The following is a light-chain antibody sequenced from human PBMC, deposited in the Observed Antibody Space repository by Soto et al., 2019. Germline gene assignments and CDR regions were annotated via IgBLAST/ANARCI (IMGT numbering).Light chain of an antibody. Sequence: DIQMTQSPSTLSASVGDRVTITCRASQTISSWLAWYQQKPGKAAKRLIYKASSLESGVPSRFSGSGSGTEFTLTSSSLQPDDFATYYCQQYNDYSTFGQGTKVEIK. CDR1: QTISSW. V-gene: IGKV1-5*03. CDR2: KAS. J-gene: IGKJ1*01. CDR3: QQYNDYST.